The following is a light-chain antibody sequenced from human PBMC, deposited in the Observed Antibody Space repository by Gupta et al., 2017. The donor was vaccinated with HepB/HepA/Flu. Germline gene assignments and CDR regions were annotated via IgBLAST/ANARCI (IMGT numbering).Light chain of an antibody. CDR3: AAWDDSLRGVV. V-gene: IGLV1-47*01. CDR1: SFNLASNS. CDR2: RSN. Sequence: SVLPQSPSASSPPGRRVTITCSRGSFNLASNSVYLYQQFPGMAPNLLIYRSNRRPSGVPARFSGSKSGTSASLAISGLRAEDEADYYCAAWDDSLRGVVFGGGTKRTVL. J-gene: IGLJ2*01.